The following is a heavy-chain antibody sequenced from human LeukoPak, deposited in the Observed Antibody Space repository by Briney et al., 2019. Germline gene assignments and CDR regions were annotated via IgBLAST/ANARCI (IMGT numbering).Heavy chain of an antibody. V-gene: IGHV4-30-4*01. CDR2: IFYSGST. Sequence: KSSETLSLTCPVSGGSITSGHYYWSWIRQPPGRGLEWIGYIFYSGSTYYNPSLKSRLTTSVDTSKNQFSLKLSSVTAADTAVYYCARATGYYFFDLWGQGNLVTVSS. J-gene: IGHJ4*02. CDR1: GGSITSGHYY. D-gene: IGHD3-9*01. CDR3: ARATGYYFFDL.